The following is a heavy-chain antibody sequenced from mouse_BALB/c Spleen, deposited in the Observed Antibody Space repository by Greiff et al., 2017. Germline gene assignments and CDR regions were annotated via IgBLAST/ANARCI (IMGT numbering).Heavy chain of an antibody. J-gene: IGHJ3*01. CDR1: GYTFTSYW. V-gene: IGHV1-87*01. CDR2: IYPGDGDT. D-gene: IGHD2-4*01. CDR3: ARREGYYDYGTWFAY. Sequence: VKLMESGAELARPGASVKLSCKASGYTFTSYWMQWVKQRPGQGLEWIGAIYPGDGDTRYTQKFKGKATLTADKSSSTAYMQLSSLASEDSAVYYCARREGYYDYGTWFAYWGQGTLVTVSA.